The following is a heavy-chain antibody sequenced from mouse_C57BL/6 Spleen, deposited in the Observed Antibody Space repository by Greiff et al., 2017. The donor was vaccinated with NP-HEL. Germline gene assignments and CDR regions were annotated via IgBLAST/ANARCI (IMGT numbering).Heavy chain of an antibody. J-gene: IGHJ3*01. D-gene: IGHD1-1*01. CDR2: IYPGDGDT. CDR1: GYAFSSYW. Sequence: QVQLQQSGAELVKPGASVKISCKASGYAFSSYWMNWVKQRPGKGLEWIGQIYPGDGDTNYNGKFKGKATLTADKSSSTAYMQLSSLTSEDSAVYFCARPGYGTSWFAYWGQGTLVTVSA. V-gene: IGHV1-80*01. CDR3: ARPGYGTSWFAY.